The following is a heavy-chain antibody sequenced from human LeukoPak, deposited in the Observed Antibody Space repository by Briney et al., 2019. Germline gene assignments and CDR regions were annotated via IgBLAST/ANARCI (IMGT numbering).Heavy chain of an antibody. CDR3: ARDPFRSSFDS. V-gene: IGHV4-39*07. CDR2: IYYSGTT. Sequence: SETLSLTCTFSGDSISNSGFYWAWIRQPPGKDLEFIGTIYYSGTTFYNPSLASRVTMSIDTSNNRFSLTLNSVTAADTAVYYCARDPFRSSFDSWGQGTLVTVSS. CDR1: GDSISNSGFY. D-gene: IGHD1-26*01. J-gene: IGHJ4*02.